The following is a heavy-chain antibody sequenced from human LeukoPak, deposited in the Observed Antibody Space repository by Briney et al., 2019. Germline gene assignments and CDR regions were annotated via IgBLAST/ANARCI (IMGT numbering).Heavy chain of an antibody. D-gene: IGHD4-17*01. Sequence: PSETLSLTCTVSGYSISSGYYWGWIRQPPGKGLERIGSIYHSGSTYYNPSLKSRVTISVDTSKNQFSLKLSSVTAADTAVYYCARGGGYGDYEYFQHWGQGTLVTVSS. CDR3: ARGGGYGDYEYFQH. CDR2: IYHSGST. J-gene: IGHJ1*01. CDR1: GYSISSGYY. V-gene: IGHV4-38-2*02.